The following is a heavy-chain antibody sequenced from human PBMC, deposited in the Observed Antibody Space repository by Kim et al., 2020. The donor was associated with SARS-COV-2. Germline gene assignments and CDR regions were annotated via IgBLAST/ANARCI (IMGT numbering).Heavy chain of an antibody. CDR3: ARGLRWLTGGAVDI. D-gene: IGHD2-15*01. CDR2: IKHSGST. CDR1: GGSFSGYD. J-gene: IGHJ3*02. Sequence: SETLSLTCAVYGGSFSGYDWSWIRQPPGKGLEWIGEIKHSGSTNYNPSLKSRVNISVDTSKNQSSLKLSSVTAADTAVYYCARGLRWLTGGAVDIWGQGTMVPVSS. V-gene: IGHV4-34*01.